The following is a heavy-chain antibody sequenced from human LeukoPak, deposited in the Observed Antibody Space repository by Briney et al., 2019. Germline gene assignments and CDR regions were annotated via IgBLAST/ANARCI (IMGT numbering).Heavy chain of an antibody. V-gene: IGHV3-30*02. CDR3: ATTSGVVLRYFDWLLPFDY. CDR2: IRYDGSNK. Sequence: GGSLRLSCAASGFTFSSYGMHWVRQAPGKGLEWVAFIRYDGSNKYYADSVKGRFTISRDNSKNTLYLQMNSLRAEDTAVYYCATTSGVVLRYFDWLLPFDYWGQGTLVTVSS. D-gene: IGHD3-9*01. J-gene: IGHJ4*02. CDR1: GFTFSSYG.